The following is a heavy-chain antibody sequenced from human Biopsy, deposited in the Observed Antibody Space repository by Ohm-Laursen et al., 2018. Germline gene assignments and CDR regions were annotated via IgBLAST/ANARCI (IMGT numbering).Heavy chain of an antibody. CDR2: INDSGRT. V-gene: IGHV4-34*01. CDR1: GGSFSGYY. CDR3: ARGTNYYGSGRNRHWFDP. Sequence: SDTLSLTCGVYGGSFSGYYCSWIRQPPGKGLEWIGEINDSGRTNYSPSLRSRVTFSVDTSKNQFSLKLSSVTAADTAVYYCARGTNYYGSGRNRHWFDPWGQGTQVTVSS. J-gene: IGHJ5*02. D-gene: IGHD3-10*01.